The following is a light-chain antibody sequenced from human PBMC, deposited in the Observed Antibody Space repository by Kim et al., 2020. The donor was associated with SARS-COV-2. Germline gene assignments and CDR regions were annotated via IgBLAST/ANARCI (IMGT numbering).Light chain of an antibody. CDR2: AAS. V-gene: IGKV1-39*01. Sequence: DIQMTQSPSSLSASVGDRVTITCRTSQKIKSHLYWYHQKPGRAPKLLIYAASTLQSGVPSRFSGSGSETDFTLTISSLQPEDFATYFCQQTNIATFTFGAETKVDIK. CDR3: QQTNIATFT. CDR1: QKIKSH. J-gene: IGKJ3*01.